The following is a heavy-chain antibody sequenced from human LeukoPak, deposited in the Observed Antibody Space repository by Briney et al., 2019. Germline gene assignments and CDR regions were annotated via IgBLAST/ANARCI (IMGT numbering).Heavy chain of an antibody. J-gene: IGHJ4*02. CDR3: AREEKWELPEGGPDY. Sequence: GGSLRLSCAASGFTFSSYWMSWVRQAPGKGLEWVANIKQDGSEKYYVDSVKGRFTISRDNDKNSLYLQMNSLRAEDTAVYYCAREEKWELPEGGPDYWGQGTLVTVSS. V-gene: IGHV3-7*01. CDR1: GFTFSSYW. D-gene: IGHD1-26*01. CDR2: IKQDGSEK.